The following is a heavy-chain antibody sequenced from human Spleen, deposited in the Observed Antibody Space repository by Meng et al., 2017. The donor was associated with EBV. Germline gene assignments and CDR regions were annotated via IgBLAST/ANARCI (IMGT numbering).Heavy chain of an antibody. J-gene: IGHJ4*02. Sequence: QLVQSGPEVKKPGASVKVSCKASGYTFTSYYIHWVRQAPGQGLEWMGMISPAGGTTTYAQKFQGRVTMTRDTSTSTVYMELSSLRSEDTAAFYCARAASGSYPLWGQGTLVTVSS. D-gene: IGHD1-26*01. CDR2: ISPAGGTT. V-gene: IGHV1-46*01. CDR1: GYTFTSYY. CDR3: ARAASGSYPL.